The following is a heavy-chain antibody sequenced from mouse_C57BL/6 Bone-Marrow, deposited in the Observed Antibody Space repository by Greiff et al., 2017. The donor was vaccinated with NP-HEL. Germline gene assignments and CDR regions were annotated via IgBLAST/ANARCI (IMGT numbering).Heavy chain of an antibody. J-gene: IGHJ4*01. Sequence: EVMLVESGGGLVQPGGSLKLSCAASGFTFSDYGMAWVRQAPRKGPEWVAFISNLAYSIYYADPFTGRFTISRENAKNTLYLEMSSLRSEDTAMYYCARWITTVVAKGYAMDYWGQGTSVTVSS. CDR2: ISNLAYSI. CDR3: ARWITTVVAKGYAMDY. CDR1: GFTFSDYG. V-gene: IGHV5-15*01. D-gene: IGHD1-1*01.